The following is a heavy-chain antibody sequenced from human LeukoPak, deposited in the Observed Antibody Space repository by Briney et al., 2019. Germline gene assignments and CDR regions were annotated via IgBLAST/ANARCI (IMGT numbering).Heavy chain of an antibody. V-gene: IGHV3-20*01. CDR2: INWNGDST. CDR3: AREGRRGGFDI. J-gene: IGHJ3*02. CDR1: GFTFSSYS. Sequence: GGSLRLSCAASGFTFSSYSVNWVRQAPGKGLEWVSGINWNGDSTGYADSVKGRFTISRDNAKNSLYLQMKSPRAEDMVMYHCAREGRRGGFDIWAQGTMVTVSS. D-gene: IGHD1-1*01.